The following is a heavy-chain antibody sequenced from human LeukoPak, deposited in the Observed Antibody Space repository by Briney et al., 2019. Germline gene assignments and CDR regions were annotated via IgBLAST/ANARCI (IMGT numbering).Heavy chain of an antibody. CDR1: GDSISAYY. CDR3: ARGMSAAYDYNWFDS. D-gene: IGHD5-12*01. Sequence: SETLSLTRTVSGDSISAYYWSWIRQPAGRGLEWIGRIHASGSTRYNPSLKSRVTMSVDTSKNQFSLKLTSVTAADTALYFCARGMSAAYDYNWFDSWGQGTLVTVSS. J-gene: IGHJ5*01. CDR2: IHASGST. V-gene: IGHV4-4*07.